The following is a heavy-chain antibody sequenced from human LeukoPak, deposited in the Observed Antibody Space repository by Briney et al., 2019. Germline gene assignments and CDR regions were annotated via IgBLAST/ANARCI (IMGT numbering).Heavy chain of an antibody. CDR1: GYTFTSYG. CDR2: ISAYNGNT. V-gene: IGHV1-18*01. D-gene: IGHD7-27*01. J-gene: IGHJ3*02. Sequence: GASVKVSCKASGYTFTSYGISWVRQAPGQGLEWMGWISAYNGNTNYAQKLQGRVTMTTDTSTSTAYMELRSLRSDDTAVYYCASPDNWGSAGAFDIWGQGTTVTVSS. CDR3: ASPDNWGSAGAFDI.